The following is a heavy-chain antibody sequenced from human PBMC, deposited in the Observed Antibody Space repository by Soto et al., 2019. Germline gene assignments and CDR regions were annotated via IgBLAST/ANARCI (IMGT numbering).Heavy chain of an antibody. D-gene: IGHD1-26*01. J-gene: IGHJ3*01. V-gene: IGHV3-11*01. Sequence: QVQLVESGGDLVKPGGSLRLSCAASGFTFSDHFMSWIRQAPGKALEWISYMTPSGSSRSYADSVKGRFTISRNNAKNKLYLQMKSLRDDDTALYYCARELSENYFTFDVWGQGTMVTVSS. CDR2: MTPSGSSR. CDR1: GFTFSDHF. CDR3: ARELSENYFTFDV.